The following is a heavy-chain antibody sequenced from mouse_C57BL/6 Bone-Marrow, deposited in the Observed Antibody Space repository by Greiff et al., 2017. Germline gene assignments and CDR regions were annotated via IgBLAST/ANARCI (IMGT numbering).Heavy chain of an antibody. J-gene: IGHJ1*03. CDR2: INPSSGYT. Sequence: VQLQQSGAELARPGASVKMSCTASGYTFTSYTMHWVKQRPGQGLEWIGYINPSSGYTKYNQKFKDKATLTADKSSSTAYMQLSSLTSEDSAVYYCARFWYFDVWGTGTTVTVSS. V-gene: IGHV1-4*01. CDR3: ARFWYFDV. CDR1: GYTFTSYT.